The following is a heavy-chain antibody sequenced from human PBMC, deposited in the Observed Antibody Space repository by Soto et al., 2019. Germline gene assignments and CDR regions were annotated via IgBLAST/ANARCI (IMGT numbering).Heavy chain of an antibody. D-gene: IGHD1-1*01. CDR2: IIPFFGAP. Sequence: QVQLVQSGADVKKPGSSGKVSCKASGGNLSKSSITWVRHAPGHGLEWMGGIIPFFGAPNYAQKFQGRVTVIADESTNTAYLELSSLRSEDTAKSDCASKYTWNVWGQGTLVTVSS. CDR3: ASKYTWNV. V-gene: IGHV1-69*12. J-gene: IGHJ4*02. CDR1: GGNLSKSS.